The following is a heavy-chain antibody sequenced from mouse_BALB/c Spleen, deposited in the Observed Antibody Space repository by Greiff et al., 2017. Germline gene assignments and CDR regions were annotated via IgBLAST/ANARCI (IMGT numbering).Heavy chain of an antibody. CDR2: IYPGDGDT. CDR1: GYTFTSYW. J-gene: IGHJ3*01. CDR3: ARGDMGYYGAY. V-gene: IGHV1-87*01. D-gene: IGHD1-1*01. Sequence: QVQLQQSGAELARPGASVKLSCKASGYTFTSYWMQWVKQRPGQGLEWIGAIYPGDGDTRYTQKFKGKATLTADKSSSTAYMQLSSLASEDSAVYYCARGDMGYYGAYWGQGTLVTVSA.